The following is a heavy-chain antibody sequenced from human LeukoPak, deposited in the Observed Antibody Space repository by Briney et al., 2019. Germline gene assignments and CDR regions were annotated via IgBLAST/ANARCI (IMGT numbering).Heavy chain of an antibody. CDR2: ISSSSSYI. CDR1: GFTFSSYS. Sequence: PGGSLRLSCAASGFTFSSYSMNWVRQAPGKGLEWVSSISSSSSYIYYADSVKGRFTISRDNAKNSLYLQMNSLRAEDTALYFCARRLSLRFDAFAVWGPGTVVTVSS. J-gene: IGHJ3*01. V-gene: IGHV3-21*04. D-gene: IGHD3-3*01. CDR3: ARRLSLRFDAFAV.